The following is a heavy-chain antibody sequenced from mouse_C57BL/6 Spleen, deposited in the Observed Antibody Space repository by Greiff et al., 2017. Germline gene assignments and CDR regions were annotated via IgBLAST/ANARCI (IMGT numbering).Heavy chain of an antibody. J-gene: IGHJ3*01. Sequence: EVQLQQSVAELVRPGASVKLSCKASGFNIKNTYMHWVKQRPEQGLEWIGRIDPANGNTKYDPKFQGKATITADKSSNTAYLQLSSLTSEDTAVYYRARATMVTTEWFAYWGQGTLVTVSA. CDR3: ARATMVTTEWFAY. CDR2: IDPANGNT. V-gene: IGHV14-3*01. CDR1: GFNIKNTY. D-gene: IGHD2-2*01.